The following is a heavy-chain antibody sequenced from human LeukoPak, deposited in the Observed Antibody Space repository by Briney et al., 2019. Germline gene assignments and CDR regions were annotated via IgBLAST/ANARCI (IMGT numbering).Heavy chain of an antibody. V-gene: IGHV3-23*01. J-gene: IGHJ4*02. D-gene: IGHD3-10*01. CDR1: GFTFSSYG. CDR2: ISGSGGST. CDR3: ARDIGSGSGPFDY. Sequence: PGGSLRLSCAASGFTFSSYGMSWVRQAPGKGLEWVSAISGSGGSTYYADSVKGRFTISRDNSKNTLYLQMNSLRAEDTAVYYCARDIGSGSGPFDYWGQGTLVTVSS.